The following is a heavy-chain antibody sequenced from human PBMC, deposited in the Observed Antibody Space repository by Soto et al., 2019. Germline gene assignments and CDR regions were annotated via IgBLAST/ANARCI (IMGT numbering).Heavy chain of an antibody. CDR3: SRGTSIPASGDY. D-gene: IGHD6-6*01. CDR2: VSAYNGER. V-gene: IGHV1-18*01. Sequence: QVQLVQSGAEVKKPGASVKVSCKASGYTFTNYGINWVRQAPGQGLEWLGWVSAYNGERRYAQRVQARVIMTTDTSTTPSYMELRSLRSDDPAVYYCSRGTSIPASGDYWGQGTLVTVSS. CDR1: GYTFTNYG. J-gene: IGHJ4*01.